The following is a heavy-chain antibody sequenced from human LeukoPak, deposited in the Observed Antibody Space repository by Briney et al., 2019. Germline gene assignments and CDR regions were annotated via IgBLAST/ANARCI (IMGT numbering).Heavy chain of an antibody. V-gene: IGHV4-59*01. J-gene: IGHJ5*02. CDR1: GGSISSYY. D-gene: IGHD3-22*01. CDR2: IYYSGST. Sequence: SETLSLTCTVSGGSISSYYWSWIRQPPGKGLEWIGYIYYSGSTNYNPSLKSRVTISVDTSKNQFSLKLSSVTAADTAVYYCVRDNYYDSSGYYSGWFDPWGQGTLVTVSS. CDR3: VRDNYYDSSGYYSGWFDP.